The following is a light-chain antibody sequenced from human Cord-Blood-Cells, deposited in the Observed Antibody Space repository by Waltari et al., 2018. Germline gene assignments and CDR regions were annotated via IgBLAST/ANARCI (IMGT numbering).Light chain of an antibody. V-gene: IGKV2-28*01. CDR1: QSLLHSNGYNY. Sequence: DIVMTQSPLSLPVAPREPASFSSRYSQSLLHSNGYNYLYWYLQKPGQSPQLLIYLGSNRASGVPDRFGGSGAGTDFTLKISRVEAEDVVVYYCMQALQTLFTFGPGTKVDIK. CDR2: LGS. CDR3: MQALQTLFT. J-gene: IGKJ3*01.